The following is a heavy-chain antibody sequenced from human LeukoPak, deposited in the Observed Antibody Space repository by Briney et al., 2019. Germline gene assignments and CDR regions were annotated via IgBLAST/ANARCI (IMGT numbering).Heavy chain of an antibody. CDR3: ARGMTTPRSPPFDY. Sequence: PGGSLRLSCAVSGFTFSSYSMNWVRQAPGKGLEWVSYISSTSSIIYYADSVKGRFTISRDNAKNSLYLQMNSLRVEDTAVYCCARGMTTPRSPPFDYWGQGILVTVSS. V-gene: IGHV3-48*01. CDR1: GFTFSSYS. J-gene: IGHJ4*02. CDR2: ISSTSSII. D-gene: IGHD4-11*01.